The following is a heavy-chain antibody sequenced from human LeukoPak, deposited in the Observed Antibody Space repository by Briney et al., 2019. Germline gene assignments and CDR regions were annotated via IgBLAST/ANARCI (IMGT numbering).Heavy chain of an antibody. CDR3: ARSPGIAAKFAYYYGMDV. CDR2: IIPIFGTA. D-gene: IGHD6-13*01. V-gene: IGHV1-69*01. CDR1: GGTFSSYA. Sequence: GASVKVSCKASGGTFSSYAISWVRQAPGQGLEWMGGIIPIFGTANYAQKFQGRVTITADESTSTAYMELSSLRSEDTAVYYCARSPGIAAKFAYYYGMDVWGQRTTVTVSS. J-gene: IGHJ6*02.